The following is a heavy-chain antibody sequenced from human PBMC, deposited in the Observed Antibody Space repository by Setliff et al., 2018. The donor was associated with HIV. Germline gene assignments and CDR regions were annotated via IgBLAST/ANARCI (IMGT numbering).Heavy chain of an antibody. V-gene: IGHV1-18*04. Sequence: ASVKVSCKASGYTFSNYFLHWVRQAPGQGLEWMGWISTYSDERSYAQNLQGRVTMTTDTPTSTAYMELRSLRFDDTAVYYCARAGYLLHYFDSWGQGTLVTVSS. D-gene: IGHD1-26*01. CDR2: ISTYSDER. CDR1: GYTFSNYF. J-gene: IGHJ4*02. CDR3: ARAGYLLHYFDS.